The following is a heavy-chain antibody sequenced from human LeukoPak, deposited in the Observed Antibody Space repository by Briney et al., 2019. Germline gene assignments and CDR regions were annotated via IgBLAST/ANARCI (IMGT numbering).Heavy chain of an antibody. CDR1: GFTFSSYA. CDR3: ARDSGYNAFDI. V-gene: IGHV3-23*01. Sequence: GGSLRLSSAASGFTFSSYAMSWVRQAPGKGLEWVSGISGSGGSTYYADSVKGRFTISRDNAKNSLYLQMNSLRAEDTAGFYCARDSGYNAFDIWGQGTMVTVSS. D-gene: IGHD5-12*01. J-gene: IGHJ3*02. CDR2: ISGSGGST.